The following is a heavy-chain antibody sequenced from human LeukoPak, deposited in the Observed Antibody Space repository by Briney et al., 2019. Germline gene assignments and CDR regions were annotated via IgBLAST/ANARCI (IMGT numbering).Heavy chain of an antibody. CDR1: GYTFSSYA. J-gene: IGHJ4*02. CDR2: ISGSGGST. D-gene: IGHD2-2*01. V-gene: IGHV3-23*01. CDR3: AKALEAAMPAFDFDY. Sequence: GGSLRLACAASGYTFSSYAMSWVRQAPGKGLEWVSAISGSGGSTYYADSVKGRFTISRDNSKNTLYLQMNSLRAEDTAVYYCAKALEAAMPAFDFDYWGQGTLVTVSS.